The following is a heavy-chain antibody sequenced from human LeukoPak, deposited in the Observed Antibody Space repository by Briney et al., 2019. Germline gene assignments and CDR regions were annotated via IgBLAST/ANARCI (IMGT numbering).Heavy chain of an antibody. CDR2: ISDIGSI. V-gene: IGHV4-59*08. D-gene: IGHD7-27*01. CDR1: GGSISSYY. Sequence: SETLSLTCTVSGGSISSYYWSWIRQPPGKGLEWIAYISDIGSINYNPSLKSRVTISLDTSKNQFSLKLNSATAADTAIYYCARNRRSNWESLSYIDYWGQGTLVTVSS. J-gene: IGHJ4*02. CDR3: ARNRRSNWESLSYIDY.